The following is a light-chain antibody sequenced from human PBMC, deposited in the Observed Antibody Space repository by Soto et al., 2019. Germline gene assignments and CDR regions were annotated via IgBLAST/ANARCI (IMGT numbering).Light chain of an antibody. V-gene: IGKV1-8*01. CDR3: QQYVSLPIT. CDR2: AAS. Sequence: AIRMTQSPSSFSASTGDRVTITCRASQGISSYLAWYQQKPGKAPKLLIYAASTLQSGVPSRFSGSGSGTDFTLTINRVAPEDFAVYYCQQYVSLPITFGQGTRLEI. J-gene: IGKJ5*01. CDR1: QGISSY.